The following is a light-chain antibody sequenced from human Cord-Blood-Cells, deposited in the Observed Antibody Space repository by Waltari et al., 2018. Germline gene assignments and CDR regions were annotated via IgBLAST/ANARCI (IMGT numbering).Light chain of an antibody. CDR3: QQYGSSPYT. V-gene: IGKV3-20*01. Sequence: EIVLTQSPGTLSLSPGERATLPCRASKSVSSSYLAWYQQKPGQAPRPRIYGASRRATGIPDRFSGSGSGTDFTLTISRLEPEDVAVYYCQQYGSSPYTFGQGTKLEIK. J-gene: IGKJ2*01. CDR1: KSVSSSY. CDR2: GAS.